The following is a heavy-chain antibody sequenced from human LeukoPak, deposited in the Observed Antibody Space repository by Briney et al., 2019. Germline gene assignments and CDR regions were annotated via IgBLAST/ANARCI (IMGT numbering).Heavy chain of an antibody. CDR2: IIPIFGIA. CDR1: GGTFSSYA. Sequence: SVKVSCKASGGTFSSYAISWVRQAPGQGLEWMGRIIPIFGIANCAQKFQSRVTITADKSTSTAYMELSSLRSEDTAVYYCARTDSSGLIDYWGQGTLVTVSS. D-gene: IGHD3-22*01. V-gene: IGHV1-69*04. J-gene: IGHJ4*02. CDR3: ARTDSSGLIDY.